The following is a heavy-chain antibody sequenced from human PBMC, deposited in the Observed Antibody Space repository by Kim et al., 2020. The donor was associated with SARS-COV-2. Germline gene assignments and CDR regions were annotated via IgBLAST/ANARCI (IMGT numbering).Heavy chain of an antibody. CDR2: IYESGTT. D-gene: IGHD2-2*01. CDR3: ARILRGCSATSCYLLS. J-gene: IGHJ5*01. V-gene: IGHV4-4*02. CDR1: GVSVSSANW. Sequence: SETLSLTCTVSGVSVSSANWWTWVRQPPGQGLEWIGEIYESGTTYYKPSLKSRATISLDKSKNQFSLKLTSVTAAHTAFYYCARILRGCSATSCYLLSWG.